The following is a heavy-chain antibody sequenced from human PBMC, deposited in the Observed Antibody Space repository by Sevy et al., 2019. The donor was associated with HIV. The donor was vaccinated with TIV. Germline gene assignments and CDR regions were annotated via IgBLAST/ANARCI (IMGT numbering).Heavy chain of an antibody. CDR3: AREVGEYYDYVWGSYRSSHYFDY. J-gene: IGHJ4*02. D-gene: IGHD3-16*02. V-gene: IGHV3-30-3*01. Sequence: GGSLRLSCAASGFTFSSYAMHWVRQAPGKGLEWVAVISYDGSNKYYADSVKGRFTISRDNSKNTLYLQMNSLRAEDTAGYYGAREVGEYYDYVWGSYRSSHYFDYWGQGTLVTVSS. CDR2: ISYDGSNK. CDR1: GFTFSSYA.